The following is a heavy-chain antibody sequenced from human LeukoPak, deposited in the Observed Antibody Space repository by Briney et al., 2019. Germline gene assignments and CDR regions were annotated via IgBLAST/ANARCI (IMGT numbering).Heavy chain of an antibody. Sequence: GGSLRLSCAASGFTFSSYAMSWVRQAPGKGQEWVSAISGSGGGTYYADSVKGRFTISRDNSKNTLYLQMNSLRAEDTAVYYCALVEYSGYDSYFDYWGQGTLVTVSS. D-gene: IGHD5-12*01. CDR1: GFTFSSYA. V-gene: IGHV3-23*01. CDR3: ALVEYSGYDSYFDY. J-gene: IGHJ4*02. CDR2: ISGSGGGT.